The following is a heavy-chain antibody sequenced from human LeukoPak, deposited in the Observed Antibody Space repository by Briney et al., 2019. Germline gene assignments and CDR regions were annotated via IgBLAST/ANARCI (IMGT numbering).Heavy chain of an antibody. CDR3: ASSIRFLEWLL. Sequence: SETLSLTCAVYGGSFSGYYWSWIRQPPGKGLEWIGEINHSGSTNYNPSLKSRVTISVDTSKNQFSLKLSSVTAADTAVYYCASSIRFLEWLLWGQGTLVTVSS. V-gene: IGHV4-34*01. CDR1: GGSFSGYY. CDR2: INHSGST. D-gene: IGHD3-3*01. J-gene: IGHJ4*02.